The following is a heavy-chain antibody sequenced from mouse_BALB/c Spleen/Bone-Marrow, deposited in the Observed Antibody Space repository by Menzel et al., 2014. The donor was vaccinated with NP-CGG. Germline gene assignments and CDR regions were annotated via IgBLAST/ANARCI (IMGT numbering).Heavy chain of an antibody. J-gene: IGHJ4*01. Sequence: LVESGGGLVKPGGSLKLSCAASGFTFSSYAISWVRQTPEKRLERVATISSGGSYTYYADSGKGRLTISRDNAKNCLYLQLSSLRSEDAAMYYCARWLYDCDAMDYWGQGTSGTVSS. CDR3: ARWLYDCDAMDY. CDR1: GFTFSSYA. CDR2: ISSGGSYT. V-gene: IGHV5-9-1*01. D-gene: IGHD2-4*01.